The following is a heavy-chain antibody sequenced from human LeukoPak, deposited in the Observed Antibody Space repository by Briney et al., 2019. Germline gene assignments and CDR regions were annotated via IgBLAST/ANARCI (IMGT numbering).Heavy chain of an antibody. V-gene: IGHV4-4*07. CDR1: GGSFSIYD. D-gene: IGHD6-13*01. Sequence: SETLTLMCTVCGGSFSIYDWLWLRQPGGKGREWIGRIYTSGSTTYHRALKSRVSMSVETPNNHFSLKLSSVTDAHTDVYCCARAILPGIAAAGTRNHCYYGMDVWGQGTTVTVSS. J-gene: IGHJ6*02. CDR3: ARAILPGIAAAGTRNHCYYGMDV. CDR2: IYTSGST.